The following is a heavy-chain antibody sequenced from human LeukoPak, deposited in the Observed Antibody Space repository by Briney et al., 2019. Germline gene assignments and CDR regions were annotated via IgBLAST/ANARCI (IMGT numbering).Heavy chain of an antibody. Sequence: ASVKVSCKASGYTFTSYGISWVRQAPGQGLEWMGWISAYNGNTNYAQKLQGRVTMTTDTSTSTAYMELSSLRSEDTAVYYCARGGLVEYGDYYFDYWGQGTLVTVSS. V-gene: IGHV1-18*01. CDR3: ARGGLVEYGDYYFDY. D-gene: IGHD4-17*01. CDR1: GYTFTSYG. CDR2: ISAYNGNT. J-gene: IGHJ4*02.